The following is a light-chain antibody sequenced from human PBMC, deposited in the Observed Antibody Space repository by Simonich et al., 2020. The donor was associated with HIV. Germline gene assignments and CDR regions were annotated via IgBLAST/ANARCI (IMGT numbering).Light chain of an antibody. CDR1: QSVLYSSNNKNY. CDR3: QQYYSIPYT. J-gene: IGKJ2*01. V-gene: IGKV4-1*01. CDR2: WES. Sequence: DIVMTQSPDSLAVSLGERATINCKSSQSVLYSSNNKNYLAWYQKKPGQPPKLLIDWESTRESGVPDRFSGSGSGTDFTLTISSLQAEDVAVYYCQQYYSIPYTFGQGTKLEIK.